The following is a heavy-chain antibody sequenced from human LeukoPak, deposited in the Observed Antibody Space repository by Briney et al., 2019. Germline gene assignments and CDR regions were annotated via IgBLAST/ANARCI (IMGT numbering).Heavy chain of an antibody. J-gene: IGHJ3*02. Sequence: GESLKISCKGSGYSFTSYWIGWVRQMPGKGLEWMGIIYPGDSDTRYSPSFQGQVTISADKSISTVYLQWSSLKASDTAIYYCARRDYDSSNGAFDIWGQGTMVTVSS. CDR3: ARRDYDSSNGAFDI. CDR1: GYSFTSYW. V-gene: IGHV5-51*01. D-gene: IGHD3-22*01. CDR2: IYPGDSDT.